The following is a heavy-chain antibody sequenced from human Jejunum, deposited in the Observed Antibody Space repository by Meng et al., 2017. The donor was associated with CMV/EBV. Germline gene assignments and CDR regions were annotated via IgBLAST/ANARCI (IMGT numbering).Heavy chain of an antibody. V-gene: IGHV1-2*02. CDR2: INPKSGGT. J-gene: IGHJ6*02. D-gene: IGHD2-2*01. CDR3: VREGFCSTTSCFRPYGMDV. Sequence: GYYMHWVRQAPGQGLEWMAWINPKSGGTNYAQKFQGRVTMTRDTYISTAYMELSRLRSDDTAMYYCVREGFCSTTSCFRPYGMDVWGQGTTVTVSS. CDR1: GYY.